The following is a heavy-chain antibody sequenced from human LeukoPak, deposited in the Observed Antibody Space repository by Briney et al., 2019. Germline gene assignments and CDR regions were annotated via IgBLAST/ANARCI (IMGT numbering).Heavy chain of an antibody. J-gene: IGHJ4*02. CDR2: INSDGSST. D-gene: IGHD1-26*01. CDR1: GFTFSSYA. Sequence: GGSLRLSCAASGFTFSSYAMSWVRQAPGKGLEWVSRINSDGSSTTYADSVKGRFTISRDNARNTLYLQMNSLRAEDTAVYYCARDLWGAGDCWGQGTLVTVSS. CDR3: ARDLWGAGDC. V-gene: IGHV3-74*01.